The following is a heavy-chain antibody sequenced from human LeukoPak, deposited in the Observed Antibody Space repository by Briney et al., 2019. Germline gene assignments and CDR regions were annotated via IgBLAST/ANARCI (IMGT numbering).Heavy chain of an antibody. CDR3: ARDETVVPAASYYYYYYMDV. CDR1: GASFSNYY. D-gene: IGHD2-2*01. V-gene: IGHV4-34*01. Sequence: SETLSLTCAVYGASFSNYYWSWIRQPPGKGLEWIGEVNHSGSTNYNPSLKSRVTISVDTSKNQFSLKLSSVTAADTAVYYCARDETVVPAASYYYYYYMDVWGKGTTVTVSS. CDR2: VNHSGST. J-gene: IGHJ6*03.